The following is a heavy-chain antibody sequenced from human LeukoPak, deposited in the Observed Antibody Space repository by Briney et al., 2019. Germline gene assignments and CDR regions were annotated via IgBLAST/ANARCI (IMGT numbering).Heavy chain of an antibody. D-gene: IGHD5-18*01. J-gene: IGHJ4*02. CDR1: GGSISSSTYY. V-gene: IGHV4-39*01. Sequence: PSETLSLTCTVSGGSISSSTYYWGWIRQPPGKGLEWIGSISYSGSTYYNPSLKSRVTISVDTSKNQFSLKLSSVTAADTAVYYCARRGYSYDYNYWGQGTLVTVSS. CDR3: ARRGYSYDYNY. CDR2: ISYSGST.